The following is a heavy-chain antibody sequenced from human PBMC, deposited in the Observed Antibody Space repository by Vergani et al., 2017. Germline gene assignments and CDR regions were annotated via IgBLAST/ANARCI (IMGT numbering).Heavy chain of an antibody. CDR2: INPNSGGT. D-gene: IGHD6-19*01. V-gene: IGHV1-2*02. CDR3: ARMPYVRQVNSSGWPYTWFDP. CDR1: GYTFTGYY. J-gene: IGHJ5*02. Sequence: QVQLVQFGAEVKKPGASVKVSRKASGYTFTGYYMHWVRQAPGQGLEWMGWINPNSGGTNYAQKFQGRITMTRDTYISTAYMGLSRLRSDDTAVYYCARMPYVRQVNSSGWPYTWFDPWSQGTLVTVSS.